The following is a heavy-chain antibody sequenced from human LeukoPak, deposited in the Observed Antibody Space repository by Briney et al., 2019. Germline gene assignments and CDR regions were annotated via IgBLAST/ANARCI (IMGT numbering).Heavy chain of an antibody. D-gene: IGHD3-10*01. Sequence: SVKVSCKASGGTFSSYTISWVRQAPGQGLEWRGRIIPMLGIANYAQKFQGRVTITADKSTSTAYMELSSLRSEDTAVYYCAREVTMVRGVIITPYLDYWGPGTLVTVSS. J-gene: IGHJ4*02. CDR1: GGTFSSYT. CDR3: AREVTMVRGVIITPYLDY. V-gene: IGHV1-69*10. CDR2: IIPMLGIA.